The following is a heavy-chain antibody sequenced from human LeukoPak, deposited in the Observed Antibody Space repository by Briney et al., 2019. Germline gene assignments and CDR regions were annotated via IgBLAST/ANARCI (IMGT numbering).Heavy chain of an antibody. J-gene: IGHJ4*02. CDR1: GFTFSSYA. Sequence: GGSLRLSCAASGFTFSSYAMHWVRQAPGKGLEWVAVISYDGSNKYYADSVKGRFTISRDNSKNTLYLQMNSLRADDTAVYYCARRSIAAGYDYWGQGTLVTVSS. V-gene: IGHV3-30*04. CDR2: ISYDGSNK. D-gene: IGHD6-6*01. CDR3: ARRSIAAGYDY.